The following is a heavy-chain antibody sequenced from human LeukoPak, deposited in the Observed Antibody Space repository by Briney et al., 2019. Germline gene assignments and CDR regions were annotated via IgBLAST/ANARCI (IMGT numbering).Heavy chain of an antibody. J-gene: IGHJ3*02. Sequence: GASVKVSCKASGYTFTSYYMHWVRQAPGQGLEWMGIINPSGGSTSYAQKFQGRVTMTRDMSTSTVYMELSSLRSDDTAVYYCARGIAVAGTAFDIWGQGTMVTVSS. V-gene: IGHV1-46*01. CDR1: GYTFTSYY. CDR2: INPSGGST. CDR3: ARGIAVAGTAFDI. D-gene: IGHD6-19*01.